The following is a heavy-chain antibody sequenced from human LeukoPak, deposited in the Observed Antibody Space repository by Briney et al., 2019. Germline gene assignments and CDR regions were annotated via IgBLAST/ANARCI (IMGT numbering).Heavy chain of an antibody. CDR1: GFTFSSNY. J-gene: IGHJ6*02. CDR3: TKDSQGSYDGFWYGTYGMDV. D-gene: IGHD3-16*01. CDR2: ISDYP. V-gene: IGHV3-53*01. Sequence: GGSLRLSCAASGFTFSSNYVAWVRQAPGKGLEWVSTISDYPHYADSVRGRFTISRDNSRKTVFLQMNSLTPEDAATYYCTKDSQGSYDGFWYGTYGMDVWGQGTTVTVSS.